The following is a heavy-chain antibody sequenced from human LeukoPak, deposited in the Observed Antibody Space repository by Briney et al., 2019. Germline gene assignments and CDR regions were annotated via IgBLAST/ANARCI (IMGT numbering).Heavy chain of an antibody. Sequence: SETLCLTCAVYGGSLSGYYWSWIRQPPGKGLEWIGEINHSGSTNYNPSLKSRVTISVDTSKNQFSLKLSSVTAADTAVYYCARGQSWFGELFTTGFGYWGQGTLVTVSS. CDR3: ARGQSWFGELFTTGFGY. CDR2: INHSGST. D-gene: IGHD3-10*01. J-gene: IGHJ4*02. V-gene: IGHV4-34*01. CDR1: GGSLSGYY.